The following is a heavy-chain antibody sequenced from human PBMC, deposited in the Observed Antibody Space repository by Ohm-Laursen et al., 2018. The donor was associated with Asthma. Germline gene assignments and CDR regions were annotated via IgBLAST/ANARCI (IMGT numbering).Heavy chain of an antibody. V-gene: IGHV3-30-3*01. CDR1: GFTFRSYA. Sequence: SLRLSCSASGFTFRSYAMHWVRQAPGKGLEWVAVGGSYYDGGLKYYADSVNGRFTISRDNSKNIVYLQMNSLTAEDTAVYFCARSPGTMYGPGKYYFDYWGQGTLVTVSS. CDR2: GGSYYDGGLK. J-gene: IGHJ4*02. CDR3: ARSPGTMYGPGKYYFDY. D-gene: IGHD1-1*01.